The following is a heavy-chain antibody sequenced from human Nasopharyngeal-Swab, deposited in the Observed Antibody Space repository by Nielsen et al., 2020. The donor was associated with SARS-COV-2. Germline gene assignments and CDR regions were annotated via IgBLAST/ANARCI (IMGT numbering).Heavy chain of an antibody. J-gene: IGHJ3*02. Sequence: GESLKISCAASGFTFSSYAMSWVRQAPGKGLEWVSAISGSGGSTYYADSVKGRFTISRDNSKNTLYLQMNSLRAEDTAVYYCAKELSATVTTVGAFDIWGQGTMATVSS. D-gene: IGHD4-11*01. V-gene: IGHV3-23*01. CDR1: GFTFSSYA. CDR3: AKELSATVTTVGAFDI. CDR2: ISGSGGST.